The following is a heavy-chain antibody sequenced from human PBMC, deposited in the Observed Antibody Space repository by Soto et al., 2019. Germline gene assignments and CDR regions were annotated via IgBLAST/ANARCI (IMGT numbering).Heavy chain of an antibody. Sequence: GGSLRLSCAASGFTVINSCMGWVRQDPGKGLEWVSAIYSGGSSYYADSVKGRFTISRDNSRNTLYLQMNSLRAEDTAVYFCARCDGSATYCFFFAYWGQGTPVTVSS. J-gene: IGHJ4*02. CDR1: GFTVINSC. CDR2: IYSGGSS. D-gene: IGHD3-10*01. V-gene: IGHV3-66*01. CDR3: ARCDGSATYCFFFAY.